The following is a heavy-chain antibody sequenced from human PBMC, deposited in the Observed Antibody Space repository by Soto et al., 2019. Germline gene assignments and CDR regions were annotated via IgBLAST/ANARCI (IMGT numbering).Heavy chain of an antibody. D-gene: IGHD3-3*01. V-gene: IGHV1-2*04. CDR1: GYTFTGYY. CDR3: ARSPPQEGPVFEP. Sequence: ASVKVSCKASGYTFTGYYMHWVRQAPGQGLEWMGWINPNSGGTNYAQKFQGWVTMTRDTSISTAYMELSRLRSDDTAVYYCARSPPQEGPVFEPWGQGTLVTVSS. CDR2: INPNSGGT. J-gene: IGHJ4*02.